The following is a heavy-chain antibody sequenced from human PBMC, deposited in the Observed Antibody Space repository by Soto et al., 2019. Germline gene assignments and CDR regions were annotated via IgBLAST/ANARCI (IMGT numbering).Heavy chain of an antibody. Sequence: QMQLVQSGPEVKKPGSSVKVSCKASGDSFGSYAVSWVRQAPGQGLEWMGAIIPLFGTTNYTQKFQGRVTITADATTTTAYMELSSLRADDTVVYYCAREPFGRFDPWGQGTLVTVSS. CDR2: IIPLFGTT. V-gene: IGHV1-69*01. D-gene: IGHD3-10*01. CDR3: AREPFGRFDP. J-gene: IGHJ5*02. CDR1: GDSFGSYA.